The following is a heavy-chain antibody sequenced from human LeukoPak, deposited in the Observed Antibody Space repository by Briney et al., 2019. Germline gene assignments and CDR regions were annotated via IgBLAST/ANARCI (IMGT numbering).Heavy chain of an antibody. CDR3: AREEDCSGGICYLGNAFDI. D-gene: IGHD2-15*01. CDR1: GGSISNHY. CDR2: IYYSGST. J-gene: IGHJ3*02. V-gene: IGHV4-59*11. Sequence: SETLSLTCTVSGGSISNHYWSWIRQPPGKGLDWIGYIYYSGSTKYNPSLMSRVTISVDTSNNQFSLRLSSVTAADTAVYYCAREEDCSGGICYLGNAFDIWGQGTMVTVSS.